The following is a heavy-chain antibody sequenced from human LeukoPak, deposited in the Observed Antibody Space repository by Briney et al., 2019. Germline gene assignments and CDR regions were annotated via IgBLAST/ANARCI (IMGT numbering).Heavy chain of an antibody. CDR3: ARRSPSADAFDI. V-gene: IGHV7-4-1*02. J-gene: IGHJ3*02. CDR2: INTKTGTP. CDR1: GYTFTSYA. Sequence: ASVKVSCKASGYTFTSYAMNWVRQAPGQGLEWMGWINTKTGTPTYAQGFTGRFVFLLDIPVTTAYLQISNLKSEDTAVYYCARRSPSADAFDIWGQGTMVTVSS.